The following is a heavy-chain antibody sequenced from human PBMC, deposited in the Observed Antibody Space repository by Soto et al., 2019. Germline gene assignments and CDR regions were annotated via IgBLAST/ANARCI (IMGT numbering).Heavy chain of an antibody. J-gene: IGHJ3*02. CDR2: ISYDATNK. CDR3: AKESRTRSVPRGVVLDI. Sequence: QVQLVESGGGVVQPGRSLRLSCAASGFTFSSYAMHWVRQAPGKGLEWVSIISYDATNKYYGSSVKGRFTISRDNSRSTLYLQMNSLRVEDTAVYYCAKESRTRSVPRGVVLDIWGQGTMVTVSS. D-gene: IGHD3-10*01. CDR1: GFTFSSYA. V-gene: IGHV3-30*18.